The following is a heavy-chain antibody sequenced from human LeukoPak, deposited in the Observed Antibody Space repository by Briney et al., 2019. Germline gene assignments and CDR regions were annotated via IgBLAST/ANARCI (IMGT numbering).Heavy chain of an antibody. D-gene: IGHD6-19*01. CDR3: ATEGYSSGWYRY. CDR1: GYTFTNNY. CDR2: IIPLFVTP. V-gene: IGHV1-69*13. Sequence: VASVKVSCKASGYTFTNNYLHWVRQAPGQGLEWMGGIIPLFVTPTYAQKFQGRVTITADESTSTAYMELSSLRSEDTAVYYCATEGYSSGWYRYWGQGTLVTVSS. J-gene: IGHJ4*02.